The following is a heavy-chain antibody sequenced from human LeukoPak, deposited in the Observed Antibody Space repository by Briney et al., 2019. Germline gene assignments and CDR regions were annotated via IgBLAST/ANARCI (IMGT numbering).Heavy chain of an antibody. CDR3: EKGTPLGVVPFDY. CDR1: GFTFSNYA. CDR2: VSGGSVST. D-gene: IGHD3-16*01. V-gene: IGHV3-23*01. Sequence: GGSLRLSCAASGFTFSNYAMTWVRQAPGKGLEWVSTVSGGSVSTYYADSVKGRFTVSRDNSKNTLYLQMSSLRAEDTAIYYCEKGTPLGVVPFDYWGQEPLVTVSS. J-gene: IGHJ4*02.